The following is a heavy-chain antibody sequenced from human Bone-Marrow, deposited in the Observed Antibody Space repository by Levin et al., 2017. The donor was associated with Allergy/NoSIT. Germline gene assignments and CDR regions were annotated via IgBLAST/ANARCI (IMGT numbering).Heavy chain of an antibody. Sequence: GGSLTLSCAASGFSVSTNYMSWVRQAPGKGLEWVSVLYSGGNTYYADSVKGRFTISRDNSKNTLYLHMNSLGPEDTAVYYCATPKLGSSTWAYFHYWGQGTLVTVSS. CDR3: ATPKLGSSTWAYFHY. J-gene: IGHJ4*02. CDR2: LYSGGNT. V-gene: IGHV3-53*01. D-gene: IGHD6-13*01. CDR1: GFSVSTNY.